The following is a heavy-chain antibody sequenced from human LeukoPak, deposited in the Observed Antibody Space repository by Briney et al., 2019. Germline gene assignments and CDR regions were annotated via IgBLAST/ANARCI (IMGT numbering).Heavy chain of an antibody. Sequence: SGPTLGKPTQTLTLTCTFSGFSLSTSGVGVGWIRQLPGKALEWLALIYWDDDKRCSPSLKSRLTITKDTSKNQVVLKMTTIDPVDTATYYCAHGVGATFDYWGQGTLVTVSS. V-gene: IGHV2-5*02. D-gene: IGHD4/OR15-4a*01. CDR3: AHGVGATFDY. CDR1: GFSLSTSGVG. J-gene: IGHJ4*02. CDR2: IYWDDDK.